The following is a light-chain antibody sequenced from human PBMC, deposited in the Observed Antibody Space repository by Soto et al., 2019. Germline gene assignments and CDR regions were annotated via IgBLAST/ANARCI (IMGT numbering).Light chain of an antibody. J-gene: IGLJ1*01. CDR2: EVS. Sequence: LTQPASVSGSPGQSITISCTGTSSDVGGYDYVSWYQQHPGKAPKLLIYEVSDRPSGVSTRFSGSKSGSTASLTISGLQTEDEADYYCTSYTTIGTLDLFGTGTKVTVL. CDR1: SSDVGGYDY. CDR3: TSYTTIGTLDL. V-gene: IGLV2-14*01.